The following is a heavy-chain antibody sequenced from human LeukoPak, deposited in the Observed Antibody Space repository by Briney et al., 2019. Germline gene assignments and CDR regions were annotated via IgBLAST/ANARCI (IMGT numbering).Heavy chain of an antibody. CDR1: GYTFTGYF. CDR2: INPNSGGT. Sequence: RASVKVSCKASGYTFTGYFMHWVRQAPGQGLEWMGWINPNSGGTNYAQKFQGRVTMTRDTSISTAYMELSRLTSDDTAVYYCARDILTDDAFDIWGQGTMVTVSS. J-gene: IGHJ3*02. CDR3: ARDILTDDAFDI. V-gene: IGHV1-2*02. D-gene: IGHD7-27*01.